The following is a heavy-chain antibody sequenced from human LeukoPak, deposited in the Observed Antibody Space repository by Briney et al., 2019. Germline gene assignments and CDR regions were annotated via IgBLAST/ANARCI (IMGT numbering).Heavy chain of an antibody. CDR1: GYTFTSYG. V-gene: IGHV1-18*01. Sequence: ASVKVSCKASGYTFTSYGISWVRQAPGQGLEWMGWISAYNGNTNYAQKLQGRVTMTTDTSTGTAYMELRSLRSDDTAVYYCARNRGYCSSTSCPPANWFDPWGQGTLVTVSS. D-gene: IGHD2-2*01. CDR2: ISAYNGNT. J-gene: IGHJ5*02. CDR3: ARNRGYCSSTSCPPANWFDP.